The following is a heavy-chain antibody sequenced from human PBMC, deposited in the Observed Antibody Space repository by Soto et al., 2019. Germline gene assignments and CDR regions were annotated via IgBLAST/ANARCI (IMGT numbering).Heavy chain of an antibody. CDR1: GFDFSSYS. J-gene: IGHJ6*03. D-gene: IGHD3-3*01. CDR3: VRDFGWYFRSGYMDV. V-gene: IGHV3-21*02. Sequence: EVQLVESGGGLVKPGGPLRLSCAASGFDFSSYSMNWVRQAPGKGLEWVSSINEDSSYIYYAHSLRGRFTISRDNAKESLYLQMNSRRAEDTAVYYCVRDFGWYFRSGYMDVWGDGATVTVSS. CDR2: INEDSSYI.